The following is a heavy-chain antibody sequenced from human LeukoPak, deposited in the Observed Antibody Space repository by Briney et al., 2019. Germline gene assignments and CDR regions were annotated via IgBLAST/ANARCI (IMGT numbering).Heavy chain of an antibody. CDR1: GFTVSSNY. J-gene: IGHJ4*02. D-gene: IGHD6-13*01. V-gene: IGHV3-53*01. Sequence: PGGSLRLSCAASGFTVSSNYMSWVRQAPGKGLEWVSVIYSGGSTYYADSVKGRFTISRDNTKNTLYLQINSLGAEDTAVYYCARGIAAAGTALYNWGQGTLLTVSS. CDR2: IYSGGST. CDR3: ARGIAAAGTALYN.